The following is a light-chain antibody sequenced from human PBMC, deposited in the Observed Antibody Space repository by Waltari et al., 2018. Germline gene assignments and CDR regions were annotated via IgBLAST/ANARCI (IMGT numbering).Light chain of an antibody. CDR3: YSAADNDLGV. CDR2: KDT. J-gene: IGLJ3*02. CDR1: VLANKY. Sequence: SFELTQTPSFSVSPGQTVRITCSGSVLANKYARWSQQKPGQAPILIISKDTERPSGIPERFSGSSSGTTVTLTISGAQVEDEADYYCYSAADNDLGVFGGGTKLTVL. V-gene: IGLV3-27*01.